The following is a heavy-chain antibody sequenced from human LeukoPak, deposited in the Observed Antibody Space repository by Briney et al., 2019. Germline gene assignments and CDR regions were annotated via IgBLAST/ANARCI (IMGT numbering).Heavy chain of an antibody. V-gene: IGHV3-30*03. CDR2: VSYDGSYK. CDR3: ARAPGYGTAYYFDY. J-gene: IGHJ4*02. CDR1: GFTFSGYW. Sequence: GGSLRLSCAASGFTFSGYWMHWVRQAPGKGLEWVAVVSYDGSYKYYADSVKGRFTISRDNSKNTLYLQMNSLRAEDTAVYYCARAPGYGTAYYFDYWGQGTLVTVSS. D-gene: IGHD1-1*01.